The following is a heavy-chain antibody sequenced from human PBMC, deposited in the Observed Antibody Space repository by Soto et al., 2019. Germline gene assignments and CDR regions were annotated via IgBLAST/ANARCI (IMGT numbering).Heavy chain of an antibody. CDR3: ARGGSGWFPFDY. J-gene: IGHJ4*02. CDR2: INAGNGNT. Sequence: QVQLVQSGVEVKKPGASVKVCCKASGYTFIGYAIHWVRQAPGQRLEWMGWINAGNGNTKYSQNFQGRVTITRDTSASTAYMELSSLISEDTAVYYCARGGSGWFPFDYWGQGTLVTVSS. CDR1: GYTFIGYA. V-gene: IGHV1-3*01. D-gene: IGHD6-19*01.